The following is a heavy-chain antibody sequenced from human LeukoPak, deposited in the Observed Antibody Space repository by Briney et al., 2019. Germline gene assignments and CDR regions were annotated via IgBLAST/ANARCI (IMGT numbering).Heavy chain of an antibody. Sequence: PGGSLRLSCAASGFTFSDYYMSWIRQAPGKGLEWVSYISSSGSTIYYADSVKGRFTISRDNAKNSLYLQMNSLRAEDTAVYYCARVKDIVAVVAATLGYWFDPWGQGTLVTVSS. CDR3: ARVKDIVAVVAATLGYWFDP. CDR2: ISSSGSTI. CDR1: GFTFSDYY. D-gene: IGHD2-15*01. V-gene: IGHV3-11*01. J-gene: IGHJ5*02.